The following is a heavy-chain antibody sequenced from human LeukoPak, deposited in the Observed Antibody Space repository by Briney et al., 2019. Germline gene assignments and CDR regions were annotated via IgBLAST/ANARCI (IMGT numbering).Heavy chain of an antibody. CDR1: GLTFSNYW. CDR2: IRYDGSNH. CDR3: AKDLAS. J-gene: IGHJ5*02. Sequence: GGSLRLSCAVSGLTFSNYWMSWVRQAPGKGLEWVAFIRYDGSNHYYGDSVKGRFTISRDTSKNTLYLQMNSLRSEDTAVYYCAKDLASWGQGTLVTVSS. V-gene: IGHV3-30*02.